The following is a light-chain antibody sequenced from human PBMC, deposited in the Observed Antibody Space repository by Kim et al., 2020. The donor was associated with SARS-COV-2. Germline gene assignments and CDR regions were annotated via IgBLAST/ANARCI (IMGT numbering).Light chain of an antibody. CDR3: QAWDSSTSDWV. J-gene: IGLJ3*02. V-gene: IGLV3-1*01. Sequence: PGQAASISCSGDMLGNKYACWYQQKPGQSPVLVIYQSTKRPSGIPERFSGSNSGNTATLTISGTQAMDEADYYCQAWDSSTSDWVFGGGTQLTVL. CDR1: MLGNKY. CDR2: QST.